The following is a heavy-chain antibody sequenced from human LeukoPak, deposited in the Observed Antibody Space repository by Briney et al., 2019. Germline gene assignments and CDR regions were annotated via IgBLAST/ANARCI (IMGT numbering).Heavy chain of an antibody. CDR3: ARGAPHGYCSGGSCYSDY. D-gene: IGHD2-15*01. J-gene: IGHJ4*02. Sequence: SETLSLTCAVYGGSFSGYYWSWIRQPPGKGLEWIGEINHSGSTNYNPSLKSRVTISVDTSKHQFSLKLSSVTAADTAVYYCARGAPHGYCSGGSCYSDYWGQGTLVTVSS. V-gene: IGHV4-34*01. CDR1: GGSFSGYY. CDR2: INHSGST.